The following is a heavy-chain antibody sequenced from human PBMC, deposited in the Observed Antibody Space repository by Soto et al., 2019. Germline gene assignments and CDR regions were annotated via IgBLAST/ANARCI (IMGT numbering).Heavy chain of an antibody. CDR1: GGSISSYY. V-gene: IGHV4-59*01. Sequence: QVQLQESGPGLVKPSETLSLTCTVSGGSISSYYWSWIRHPPGKGLEWIGYIYYSGSTNYNPSLKSRVTISVDTSKNQFSLKLSSVTAADTAVYYCARVWDSSSPFDYWGQGTLVTVSS. D-gene: IGHD6-6*01. CDR2: IYYSGST. CDR3: ARVWDSSSPFDY. J-gene: IGHJ4*02.